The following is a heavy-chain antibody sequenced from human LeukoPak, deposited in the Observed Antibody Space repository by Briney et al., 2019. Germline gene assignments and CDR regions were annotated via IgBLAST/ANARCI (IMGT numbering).Heavy chain of an antibody. J-gene: IGHJ6*02. CDR2: IYHSGST. CDR3: ARYFGYSGYDPYGMDV. V-gene: IGHV4-4*02. CDR1: GGSISSSNW. Sequence: SGTLSLTCAVSGGSISSSNWWSWVRQPPGKGLEWIGEIYHSGSTNYNPSLKSRVTISVDKSKNQFSLKVSSVTAADTAVYFCARYFGYSGYDPYGMDVWGQGTTVTVSS. D-gene: IGHD5-12*01.